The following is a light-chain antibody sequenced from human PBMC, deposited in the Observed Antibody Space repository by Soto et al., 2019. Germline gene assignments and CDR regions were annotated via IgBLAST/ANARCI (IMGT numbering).Light chain of an antibody. J-gene: IGKJ1*01. CDR2: GAS. CDR3: HQYVSSWT. V-gene: IGKV3-20*01. CDR1: QSVSSTY. Sequence: LSPGERATLSCRASQSVSSTYVAWYQQKSGQAPRLLIYGASSRATGIPDRFSGSGSGTDFTLTISRLEPEDFAVYYCHQYVSSWTFGQGTKVAIK.